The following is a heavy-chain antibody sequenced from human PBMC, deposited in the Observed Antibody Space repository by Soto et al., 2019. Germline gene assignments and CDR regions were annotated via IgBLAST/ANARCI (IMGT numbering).Heavy chain of an antibody. Sequence: VSVKVSCKASGYTFTSYGISWVRQAPGQGLEWMGWISAYNGNTNYAQKLQGRVTMTTDTSTSTAYMELRSLRSDDTAVYYCARVNYDSSGYRIYYFDYWGQGTLVTVSS. CDR2: ISAYNGNT. J-gene: IGHJ4*02. V-gene: IGHV1-18*01. CDR1: GYTFTSYG. CDR3: ARVNYDSSGYRIYYFDY. D-gene: IGHD3-22*01.